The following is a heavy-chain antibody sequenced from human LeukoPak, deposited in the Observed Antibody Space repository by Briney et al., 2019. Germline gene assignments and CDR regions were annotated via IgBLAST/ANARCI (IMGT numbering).Heavy chain of an antibody. D-gene: IGHD3-3*01. CDR1: GFSLSTSGVG. CDR3: AHSIKVEWLSVDAFDI. J-gene: IGHJ3*02. CDR2: IYWNDDK. Sequence: SGPTLVKPTQTLTLTCTFSGFSLSTSGVGVGWIRQPPGKALEWLALIYWNDDKRYSPSLKSRLTITKDTSKNQVVLTMTNMDPVDTATYYCAHSIKVEWLSVDAFDIWGQGTMVTVSS. V-gene: IGHV2-5*01.